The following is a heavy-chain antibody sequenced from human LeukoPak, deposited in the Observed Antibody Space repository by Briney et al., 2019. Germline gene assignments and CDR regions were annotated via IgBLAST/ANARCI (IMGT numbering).Heavy chain of an antibody. V-gene: IGHV3-23*01. J-gene: IGHJ2*01. CDR2: IGTSADT. CDR3: ARNLPGNYFDL. CDR1: GFTFINYA. Sequence: AGSLRLSCAASGFTFINYAMSWVRQAPGKGLEWVSIIGTSADTYYADFVKGRFTISRDNPKDTQYLQMNSLRAEDTAICYCARNLPGNYFDLWGRGTVVTVSS.